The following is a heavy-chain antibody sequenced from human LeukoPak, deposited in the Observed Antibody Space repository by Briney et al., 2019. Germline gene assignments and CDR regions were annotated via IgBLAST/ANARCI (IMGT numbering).Heavy chain of an antibody. D-gene: IGHD4-17*01. CDR1: GFTFSSYG. Sequence: GGSLRLSCAASGFTFSSYGMHWVRQAPGKGLEWVAVISYDGSNKYYADSVKGRFTISRDNSKNTLYLQMNGLRAEDTAVYYCAKDIGWLTVPRGWFDPWGQGTLVTVSS. CDR3: AKDIGWLTVPRGWFDP. J-gene: IGHJ5*02. CDR2: ISYDGSNK. V-gene: IGHV3-30*18.